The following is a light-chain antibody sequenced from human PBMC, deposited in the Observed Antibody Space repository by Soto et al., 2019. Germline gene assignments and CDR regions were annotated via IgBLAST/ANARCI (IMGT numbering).Light chain of an antibody. J-gene: IGKJ1*01. CDR3: HHYVGSPWT. Sequence: DIVMTQSPGTLSVSPGERATLSCRASQSVNSFLAWFQQKPGQAPRLLIYGASSRATGVPDRFSGSGSETDFTLTITRLEPEDFAVYYCHHYVGSPWTFGQGTKVENK. CDR2: GAS. V-gene: IGKV3-20*01. CDR1: QSVNSF.